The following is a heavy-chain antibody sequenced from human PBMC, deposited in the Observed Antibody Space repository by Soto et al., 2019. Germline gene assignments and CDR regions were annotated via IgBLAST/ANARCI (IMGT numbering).Heavy chain of an antibody. CDR1: AGSFGGYY. CDR3: TRG. J-gene: IGHJ6*01. Sequence: SETLSRTYGISAGSFGGYYWTWIRQPPGKGLEWIGEVNYSGRPNYNPSLKSRVTVSLDMTNNSFSLTLNSVTAADTAFYYCTRGGG. CDR2: VNYSGRP. V-gene: IGHV4-34*01.